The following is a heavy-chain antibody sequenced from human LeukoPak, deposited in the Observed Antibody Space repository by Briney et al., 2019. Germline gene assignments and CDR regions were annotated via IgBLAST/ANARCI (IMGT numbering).Heavy chain of an antibody. CDR2: ISYDGSNK. Sequence: GSLRLSCAASGFTFSSYAMHWIRQAPGKGLEWVAVISYDGSNKYYADSVKGRFTISRDNSKNTLYLQMNSLRAEDTAVYYCAKFTTVLWFGEFDYWGQGTLVTVSS. V-gene: IGHV3-30-3*02. J-gene: IGHJ4*02. CDR3: AKFTTVLWFGEFDY. D-gene: IGHD3-10*01. CDR1: GFTFSSYA.